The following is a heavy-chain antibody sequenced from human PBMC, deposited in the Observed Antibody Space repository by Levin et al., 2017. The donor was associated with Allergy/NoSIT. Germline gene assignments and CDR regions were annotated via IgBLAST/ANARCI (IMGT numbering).Heavy chain of an antibody. CDR1: GFTFSSYW. J-gene: IGHJ3*02. V-gene: IGHV3-7*01. D-gene: IGHD6-13*01. Sequence: GGSLRLSCVASGFTFSSYWMSWVRQAPGKGLEGVAHIKQDGSAQYYVDSVKGRFTISRDNAKNSLYLQMNSLRADDTAVYFCASSTSYAFDIWGQGTMLTVSS. CDR3: ASSTSYAFDI. CDR2: IKQDGSAQ.